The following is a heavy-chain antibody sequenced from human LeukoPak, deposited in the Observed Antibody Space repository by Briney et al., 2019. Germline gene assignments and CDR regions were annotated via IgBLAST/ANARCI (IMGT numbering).Heavy chain of an antibody. Sequence: SETLSLTCTVSGGSISSSSYYWGWIRQPPGKGLEWIGSIYYSGSTYYNPSLKSRVTISVDTSKNQFSLKLSSVTAADTAVYYCARDWGEMATIEPGLFDIWGQGTMVTVSS. J-gene: IGHJ3*02. CDR3: ARDWGEMATIEPGLFDI. CDR1: GGSISSSSYY. V-gene: IGHV4-39*07. D-gene: IGHD5-24*01. CDR2: IYYSGST.